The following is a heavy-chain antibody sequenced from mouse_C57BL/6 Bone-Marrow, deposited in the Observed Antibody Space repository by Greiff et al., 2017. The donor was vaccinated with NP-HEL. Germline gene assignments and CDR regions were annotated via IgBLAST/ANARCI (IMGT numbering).Heavy chain of an antibody. Sequence: LQQPGAELVMPGASVKLSCKASGYTFTSYWMHWVKQRPGQGLEWIGEIDPSDSYTNYNQKFKGKSTLTVDKSSSTAYMQLSSLTSEDSAVYYCAREVRSYYFDYWGQGTTLTVSS. CDR2: IDPSDSYT. V-gene: IGHV1-69*01. CDR1: GYTFTSYW. J-gene: IGHJ2*01. CDR3: AREVRSYYFDY. D-gene: IGHD2-14*01.